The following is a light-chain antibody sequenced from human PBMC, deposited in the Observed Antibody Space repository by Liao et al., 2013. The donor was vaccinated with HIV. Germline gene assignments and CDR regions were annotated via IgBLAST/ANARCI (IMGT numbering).Light chain of an antibody. CDR3: QVWDSSSDPHVV. J-gene: IGLJ2*01. CDR2: NDS. Sequence: SYELTQPPSVSVAPGKTARITCGGNNIGSKSVHWCQQKPGQAPVLVIYNDSDRPSGIPERFSGSNSGNTATLTISRVEAGDEADYYCQVWDSSSDPHVVFGGGTKLTVL. CDR1: NIGSKS. V-gene: IGLV3-21*04.